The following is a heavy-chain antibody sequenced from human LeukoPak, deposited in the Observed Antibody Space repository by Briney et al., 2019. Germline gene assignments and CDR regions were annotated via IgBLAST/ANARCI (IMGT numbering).Heavy chain of an antibody. J-gene: IGHJ1*01. V-gene: IGHV1-8*01. CDR2: MNPNSGNT. D-gene: IGHD6-13*01. CDR3: ARGPEQQLWGTEYFQH. Sequence: ASVKVSCKASGYTFTSYDINWVRQATGQGREWMGGMNPNSGNTGYAQKFQGRVTMTRNTSISTAYMELSSLRSEDTAVYYCARGPEQQLWGTEYFQHWGQGTLVTVSS. CDR1: GYTFTSYD.